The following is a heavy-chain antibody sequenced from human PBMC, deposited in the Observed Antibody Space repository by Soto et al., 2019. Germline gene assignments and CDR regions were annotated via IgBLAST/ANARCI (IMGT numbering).Heavy chain of an antibody. Sequence: SETLSLTCAVYGGSFSGYYWSWIRQPPGKGLEWIGEINHSGSTNYNPSLKSRVTISVDTSKNQFSLKLSSVTAADTAVYYCARGGPIVVVPAASSGPSGNWFDPWGQGTLVTVSS. CDR3: ARGGPIVVVPAASSGPSGNWFDP. V-gene: IGHV4-34*01. CDR1: GGSFSGYY. J-gene: IGHJ5*02. CDR2: INHSGST. D-gene: IGHD2-2*01.